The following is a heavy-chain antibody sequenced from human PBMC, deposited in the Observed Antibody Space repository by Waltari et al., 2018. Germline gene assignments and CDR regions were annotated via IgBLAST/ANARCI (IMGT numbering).Heavy chain of an antibody. D-gene: IGHD6-19*01. J-gene: IGHJ5*02. CDR2: IYHSGST. V-gene: IGHV4-38-2*01. CDR3: ARQCRAVTGTFDP. Sequence: QVQLQESGPGLVKPSETLSITCAVSGYSISSGYYWGWIRQPPGKGLEWIGSIYHSGSTYYNPSLKSRVTISVDTSKNQFSLKLSSVTAADTAVYYCARQCRAVTGTFDPWGQGTLVTVSS. CDR1: GYSISSGYY.